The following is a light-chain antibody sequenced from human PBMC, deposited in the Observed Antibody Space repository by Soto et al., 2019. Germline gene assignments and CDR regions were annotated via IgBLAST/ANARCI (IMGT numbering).Light chain of an antibody. Sequence: EIVLTQSPGTLSLSPGERATLSRRASQSVAKNYLAWYQQEPGQAPRLLIYGPSSRATGIPDRFSGSGSGTDFTLTISRLEPEDFAVYYCHQYASSPQTFGQGTKVEIK. CDR3: HQYASSPQT. CDR1: QSVAKNY. CDR2: GPS. J-gene: IGKJ1*01. V-gene: IGKV3-20*01.